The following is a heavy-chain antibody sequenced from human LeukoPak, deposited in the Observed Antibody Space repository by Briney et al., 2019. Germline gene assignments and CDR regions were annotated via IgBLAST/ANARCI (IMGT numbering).Heavy chain of an antibody. J-gene: IGHJ4*02. V-gene: IGHV4-34*01. CDR2: TTHTGSI. CDR3: ARGSRLAYYGGQY. D-gene: IGHD3-10*01. Sequence: SETLSLTCAVNGVSFSGYHWSWIRQSPGKGLEGIGETTHTGSINYNPSLKSRVTFSVDLSKNQFSLNLTSVTAGDTAVYYCARGSRLAYYGGQYWAQGTLVTVSP. CDR1: GVSFSGYH.